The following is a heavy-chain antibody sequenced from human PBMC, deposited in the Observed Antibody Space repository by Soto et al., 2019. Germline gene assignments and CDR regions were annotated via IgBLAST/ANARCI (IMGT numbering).Heavy chain of an antibody. Sequence: EMQLLESGGGLVQPGGSLRLSCAASGFTFSSFAMSWVRQAPGKGLEWVSIVSGSGGNTYYADSVKGRFTISRDNSNNTVYLQMNSLRGEDTAIYYCAKARASWRDFDHWGQGILVTVSS. D-gene: IGHD3-3*01. CDR3: AKARASWRDFDH. J-gene: IGHJ4*02. CDR1: GFTFSSFA. V-gene: IGHV3-23*01. CDR2: VSGSGGNT.